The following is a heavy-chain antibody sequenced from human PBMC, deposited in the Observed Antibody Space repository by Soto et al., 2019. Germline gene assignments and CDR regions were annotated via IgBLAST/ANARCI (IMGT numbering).Heavy chain of an antibody. D-gene: IGHD6-13*01. Sequence: GGSLRLSCAASGFTFSSYAMSWVRQAPGKGLEWVSAISGSGGSTYYADSVKGRFTISRDNSKNTLYLQMNSLRAEDTAVYYCAKSVRSIVAAAGTFDYWGQGTLVTVSS. J-gene: IGHJ4*02. CDR1: GFTFSSYA. V-gene: IGHV3-23*01. CDR3: AKSVRSIVAAAGTFDY. CDR2: ISGSGGST.